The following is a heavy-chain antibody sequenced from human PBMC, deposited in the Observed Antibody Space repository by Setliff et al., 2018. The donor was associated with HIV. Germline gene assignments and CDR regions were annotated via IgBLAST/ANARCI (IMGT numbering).Heavy chain of an antibody. CDR1: GGSISSRSPYY. Sequence: PSETLSLTCSVSGGSISSRSPYYWGWIRQPPGKGLEWIGSIYPGNTYYNPSLKSRVTISLDTSNNQFFLKLTSVTAADTAVYYCARGDRRIIAASGSGWSDPWGQGTLVTVSS. D-gene: IGHD6-13*01. CDR3: ARGDRRIIAASGSGWSDP. V-gene: IGHV4-39*01. CDR2: IYPGNT. J-gene: IGHJ5*02.